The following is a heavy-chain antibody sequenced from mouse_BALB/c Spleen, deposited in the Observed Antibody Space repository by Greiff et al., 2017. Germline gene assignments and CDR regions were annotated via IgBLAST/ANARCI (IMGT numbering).Heavy chain of an antibody. CDR3: ARRGITDAMDY. CDR1: GYTFSSYW. Sequence: QVQLQQSGAELMKPGASVKISCKATGYTFSSYWIEWVKQRPGHGLEWIGEILPGSGSTNYNEKFKGKATFTADTSSNTAYMQLSSLTSEDSAVYYCARRGITDAMDYWGQGTSVTVSS. J-gene: IGHJ4*01. D-gene: IGHD2-4*01. V-gene: IGHV1-9*01. CDR2: ILPGSGST.